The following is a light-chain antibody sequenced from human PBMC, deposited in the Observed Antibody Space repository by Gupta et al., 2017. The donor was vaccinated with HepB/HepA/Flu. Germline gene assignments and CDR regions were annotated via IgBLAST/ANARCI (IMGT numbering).Light chain of an antibody. CDR3: QAWDSTTAV. J-gene: IGLJ2*01. V-gene: IGLV3-1*01. Sequence: SYELTQPPSVSVSPGQTASITCSGDKLGDKYTCWYQQKPGQSPVLVLYEDRKRPSGIPERFSGSNSGNTATLTISGTQAKDEADYYCQAWDSTTAVFGGGTKLTVL. CDR1: KLGDKY. CDR2: EDR.